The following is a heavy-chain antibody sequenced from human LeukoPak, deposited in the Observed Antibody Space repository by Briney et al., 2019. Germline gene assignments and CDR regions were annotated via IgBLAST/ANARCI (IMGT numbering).Heavy chain of an antibody. CDR2: INHSGST. J-gene: IGHJ4*02. CDR1: GGSFSGYY. V-gene: IGHV4-34*01. CDR3: ARAPKAARLDY. Sequence: SSETLSLTCAVYGGSFSGYYWSWIRQPPGKGLEWIGEINHSGSTNYNPSLKSRVTISVDTSKNQFSLKLSSVTAADTAVYYCARAPKAARLDYWGQGTLVTVSS. D-gene: IGHD6-6*01.